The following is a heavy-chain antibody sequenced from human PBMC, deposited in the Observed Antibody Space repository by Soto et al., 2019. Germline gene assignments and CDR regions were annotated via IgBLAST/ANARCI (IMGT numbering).Heavy chain of an antibody. CDR2: INPNSGGT. Sequence: QVQLVQSGAEVKKPGASVKVSCKTSGYTFIGYYMHWVRQAPGQGLEWMGWINPNSGGTNFAQKFQGRVTMTRDTSISTAYMEFSRLRSDDTAVYYCAREAGVVVPAAKYRHGLDVGGQGTTVTGSS. D-gene: IGHD2-2*01. V-gene: IGHV1-2*02. J-gene: IGHJ6*02. CDR1: GYTFIGYY. CDR3: AREAGVVVPAAKYRHGLDV.